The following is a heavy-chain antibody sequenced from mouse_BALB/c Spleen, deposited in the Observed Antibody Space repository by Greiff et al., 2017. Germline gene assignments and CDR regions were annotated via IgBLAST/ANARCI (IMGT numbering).Heavy chain of an antibody. CDR3: AREGYGYGKGYAMDY. V-gene: IGHV1-54*01. D-gene: IGHD2-10*02. CDR1: GYAFTNYL. Sequence: VQLQQSGAELVRPGTSVKVSCKASGYAFTNYLIEWVKQRPGQGLEWIGVINPGSGGTNYNEKFKGKATLTADKSSSTAYMQLSSLTSDDSAVYFCAREGYGYGKGYAMDYWGQGTSVTVSS. CDR2: INPGSGGT. J-gene: IGHJ4*01.